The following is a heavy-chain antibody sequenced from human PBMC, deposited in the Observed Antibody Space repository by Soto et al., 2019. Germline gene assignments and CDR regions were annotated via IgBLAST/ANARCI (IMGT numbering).Heavy chain of an antibody. V-gene: IGHV1-69*12. CDR3: ARDPPYSSSWGETDGMDV. D-gene: IGHD6-13*01. Sequence: QVQLVQSGAEVKKPGSSVKVSCKASGGTFSSYAISWVRQAPGQGLEWMGGIIPIFGTANYAQKFQGRVTITADESTSTAYMELSSLRSEDTVVYYCARDPPYSSSWGETDGMDVWGQGTTVTVSS. J-gene: IGHJ6*02. CDR2: IIPIFGTA. CDR1: GGTFSSYA.